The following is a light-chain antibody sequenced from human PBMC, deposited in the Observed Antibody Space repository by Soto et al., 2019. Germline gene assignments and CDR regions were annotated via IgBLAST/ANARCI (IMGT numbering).Light chain of an antibody. J-gene: IGLJ1*01. CDR1: SSNIGNNY. CDR3: GTWDSSLSAHV. Sequence: QSVLTQPPSVSAAPGQRVTISCSGSSSNIGNNYVSWYQQLPGAAPKLLIYQTDNRLSGIPDRISGSKSGTTATLDITGLQAGDEADYHCGTWDSSLSAHVFGTGTKATVL. V-gene: IGLV1-51*01. CDR2: QTD.